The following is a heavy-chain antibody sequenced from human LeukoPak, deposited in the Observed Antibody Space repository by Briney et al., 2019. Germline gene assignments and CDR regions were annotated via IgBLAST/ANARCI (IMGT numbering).Heavy chain of an antibody. CDR1: GFTFTNYA. CDR3: ARDRVETEWHYHPMFDY. D-gene: IGHD2-21*02. J-gene: IGHJ4*02. Sequence: GGSLRLSCTASGFTFTNYAMSWVRQAPGKGLEYISTFSASDGRTYYADSVKGRFTISRDNSKYTLYLQMNSLRAEDTAGYYCARDRVETEWHYHPMFDYWGQGILVTVSS. CDR2: FSASDGRT. V-gene: IGHV3-23*01.